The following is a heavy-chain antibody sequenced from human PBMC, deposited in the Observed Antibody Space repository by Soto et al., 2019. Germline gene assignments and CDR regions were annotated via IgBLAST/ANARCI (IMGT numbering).Heavy chain of an antibody. J-gene: IGHJ4*02. CDR1: GYTFTSYG. D-gene: IGHD1-26*01. Sequence: QVQLVQSGAEVKKPGASVKVSCKASGYTFTSYGISWVRQAPGQGLEWMGWFSAYNGNTNYAQKLQGRVTMTTDTSTSTAYMELMSLRSDDTAVYYCARYRVRVGATRRDELDYWGQGTLVTVSS. V-gene: IGHV1-18*04. CDR2: FSAYNGNT. CDR3: ARYRVRVGATRRDELDY.